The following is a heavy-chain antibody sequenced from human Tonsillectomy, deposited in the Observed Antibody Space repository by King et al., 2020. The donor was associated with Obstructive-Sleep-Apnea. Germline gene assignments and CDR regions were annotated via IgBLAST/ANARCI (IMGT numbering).Heavy chain of an antibody. CDR1: GGSISSGGYY. CDR2: IYYSGST. Sequence: VQLQESGPGLVKPSQTLSLTCTVSGGSISSGGYYWSWIRQHPGKGLEWIGYIYYSGSTYYNPSLKSRVTISVDTSKNQFSLKLSSVTAADTAVYYCARVCRDYYDSKRKDRGAFDIWGQGTMVTVSS. V-gene: IGHV4-31*03. CDR3: ARVCRDYYDSKRKDRGAFDI. D-gene: IGHD3-22*01. J-gene: IGHJ3*02.